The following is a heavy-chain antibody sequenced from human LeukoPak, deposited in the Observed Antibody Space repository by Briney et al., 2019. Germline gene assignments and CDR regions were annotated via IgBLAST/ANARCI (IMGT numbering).Heavy chain of an antibody. CDR2: ISSSSSTI. CDR1: GFTFSSYS. J-gene: IGHJ6*02. D-gene: IGHD4-17*01. V-gene: IGHV3-48*01. Sequence: GGSLRLSCAACGFTFSSYSMSGVRQAPGKGLEWVSYISSSSSTIYYADPVKGRFTISRDNAKNSLYLQMNSLRAEDTAVYYCARRGDYAGGLGYYGMDVWGQGTTVTVSS. CDR3: ARRGDYAGGLGYYGMDV.